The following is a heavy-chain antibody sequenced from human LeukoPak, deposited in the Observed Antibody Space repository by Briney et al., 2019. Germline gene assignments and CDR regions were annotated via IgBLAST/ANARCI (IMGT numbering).Heavy chain of an antibody. CDR2: IYYSGST. D-gene: IGHD3-10*01. J-gene: IGHJ4*02. Sequence: SETLSLTCAVYGGSFSGYYWSWIRQPPGKGLEWIGYIYYSGSTYYNPSLKSRVTISVDTSKNQFSLKLSSVTAADTAVYYCARDVRYYYGSGSLGFDYWGQGTLVTVSS. CDR1: GGSFSGYY. V-gene: IGHV4-34*09. CDR3: ARDVRYYYGSGSLGFDY.